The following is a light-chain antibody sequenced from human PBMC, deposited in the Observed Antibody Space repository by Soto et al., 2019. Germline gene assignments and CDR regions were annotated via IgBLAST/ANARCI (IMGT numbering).Light chain of an antibody. J-gene: IGLJ3*02. CDR3: QSYDSSLSGWV. Sequence: QSVLTQPPSVSGAPGQRVTISCTGSSSNIGAGYDVHWYQQLPRTAPKLLIYGNSNRPSGVPDRFSGAKSGTSACLAITGIQAEDEADYYCQSYDSSLSGWVFGGGTKVTVL. CDR1: SSNIGAGYD. V-gene: IGLV1-40*01. CDR2: GNS.